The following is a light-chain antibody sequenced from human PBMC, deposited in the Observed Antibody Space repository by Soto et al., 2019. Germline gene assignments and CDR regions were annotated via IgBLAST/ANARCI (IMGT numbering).Light chain of an antibody. CDR1: SSDVGGYHY. V-gene: IGLV2-14*01. J-gene: IGLJ2*01. CDR3: SSYTSSSNLL. CDR2: DVS. Sequence: QSVLTQPASVSGSPGQSITISCTGTSSDVGGYHYVSWYQQHPGKAPKLMIYDVSNRPSGVSNRFSGSKSGNTASLTISGLQAEDEADYYCSSYTSSSNLLFGGGTKVTVL.